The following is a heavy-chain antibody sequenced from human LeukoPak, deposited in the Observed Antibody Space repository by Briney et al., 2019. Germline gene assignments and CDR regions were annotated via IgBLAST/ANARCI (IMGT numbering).Heavy chain of an antibody. D-gene: IGHD3-22*01. V-gene: IGHV3-9*01. CDR2: ISWNSGSI. J-gene: IGHJ4*02. CDR3: AKDHSVVITTGFDY. CDR1: GLTFDDYA. Sequence: GGSLRLSCAASGLTFDDYATHWVRQAPGKGLEWVSGISWNSGSIGYADSVKGRFTISRDNAKNSLYLQMNSLRAEDTALYYCAKDHSVVITTGFDYWGQGTLVTVSS.